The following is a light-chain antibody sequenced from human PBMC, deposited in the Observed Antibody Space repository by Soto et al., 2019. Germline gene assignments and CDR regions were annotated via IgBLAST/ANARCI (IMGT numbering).Light chain of an antibody. CDR1: SSDIGSYNY. Sequence: QSALTQPASVSGSPGQSITISCAGTSSDIGSYNYVSWYKQHPGKAPKLIIYDVINRASGVSSRFSGSKSGNTASLTISGLQAEDEADYYCSSYTISSVVFGGGTKLTVL. J-gene: IGLJ2*01. CDR2: DVI. CDR3: SSYTISSVV. V-gene: IGLV2-14*03.